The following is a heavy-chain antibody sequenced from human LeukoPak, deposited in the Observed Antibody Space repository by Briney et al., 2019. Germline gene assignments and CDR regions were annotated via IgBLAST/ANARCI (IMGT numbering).Heavy chain of an antibody. J-gene: IGHJ5*02. V-gene: IGHV4-31*03. D-gene: IGHD2-15*01. CDR2: IYYSGST. CDR3: ARLKRSLNWFDP. Sequence: PSETLSLTCTVSGGSISSGGYSWSWIRQHPGKGLEWIGYIYYSGSTYYNPSLKSRVTISVDTSKNQFSLKLSSVTAADTAVYYCARLKRSLNWFDPWGQGTLVTVSS. CDR1: GGSISSGGYS.